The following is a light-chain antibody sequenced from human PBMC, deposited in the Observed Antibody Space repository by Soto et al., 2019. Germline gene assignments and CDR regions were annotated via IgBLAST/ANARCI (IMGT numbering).Light chain of an antibody. CDR2: DCF. CDR1: ESVSSW. Sequence: DVPMTQSPSTLSASVGDRVTITCRASESVSSWLAWYQQKPGKAPKFLMYDCFSLGSGVPSRFSGHGSGTEFTLTIDSMQPDDFATYYCQQYNTYPYTFGEGTRVEI. J-gene: IGKJ2*01. CDR3: QQYNTYPYT. V-gene: IGKV1-5*01.